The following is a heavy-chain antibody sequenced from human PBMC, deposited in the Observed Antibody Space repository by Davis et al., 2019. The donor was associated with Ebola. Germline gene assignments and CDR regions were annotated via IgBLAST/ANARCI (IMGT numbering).Heavy chain of an antibody. J-gene: IGHJ4*02. Sequence: AASVKVSCKTSGGTFTNYAVNWVRQAPGQGLEWMGRIIPVVDTKDYAQKLQGRVTMTTDTSTSTAYMEVGSLRSDDTAVYYCARAQFPTTSDHWGQGTLVTVSS. V-gene: IGHV1-18*01. D-gene: IGHD1-1*01. CDR3: ARAQFPTTSDH. CDR1: GGTFTNYA. CDR2: IIPVVDTK.